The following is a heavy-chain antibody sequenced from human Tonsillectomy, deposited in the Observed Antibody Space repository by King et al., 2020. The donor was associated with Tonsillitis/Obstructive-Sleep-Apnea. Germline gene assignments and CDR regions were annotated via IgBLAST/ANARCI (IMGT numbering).Heavy chain of an antibody. CDR3: ARDLGHSVDFSSGYFDAFDL. V-gene: IGHV1-46*01. CDR2: INPSNGDT. D-gene: IGHD3-3*01. J-gene: IGHJ3*01. Sequence: QLVQSGAEVKSPGASVKVSCKASGYTFTIYYLYWVRQAPGQGLEWVGIINPSNGDTTYAQKFQGRVLMTVDTSTTTLYMELSSLGSEDTAVYYCARDLGHSVDFSSGYFDAFDLWGQGTMVTVSS. CDR1: GYTFTIYY.